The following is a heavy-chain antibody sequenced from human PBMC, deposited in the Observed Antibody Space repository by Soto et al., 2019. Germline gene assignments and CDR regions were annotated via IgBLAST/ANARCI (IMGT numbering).Heavy chain of an antibody. Sequence: GISWVRQAPGQGLEWMGWISAYNGNTNYAQKLQDRVTMTTDTSTSTAYMELRSLRSDDTAVYYCARGVGASYYFDYWGQGTLVTVSS. V-gene: IGHV1-18*01. CDR3: ARGVGASYYFDY. CDR1: G. CDR2: ISAYNGNT. J-gene: IGHJ4*02. D-gene: IGHD1-26*01.